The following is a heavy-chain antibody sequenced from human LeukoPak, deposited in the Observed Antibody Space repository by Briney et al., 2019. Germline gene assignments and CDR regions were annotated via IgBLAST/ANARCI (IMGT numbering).Heavy chain of an antibody. V-gene: IGHV3-21*01. CDR1: GFTLSSY. D-gene: IGHD3-9*01. CDR2: IISTSSYI. CDR3: ARGQSRYFDWYLGFFDY. Sequence: PGGSLRLSCAASGFTLSSYMKWVRQAPGKGLEGGPTIISTSSYIYYADSAKGRFTTSRDNAKNSLYLQMNSLRADDTAVYYCARGQSRYFDWYLGFFDYWGQGTLVTVSS. J-gene: IGHJ4*02.